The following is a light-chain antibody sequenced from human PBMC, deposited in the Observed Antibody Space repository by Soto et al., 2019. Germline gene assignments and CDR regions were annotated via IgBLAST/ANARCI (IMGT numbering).Light chain of an antibody. J-gene: IGKJ4*01. CDR1: QGIRSD. Sequence: DIQMTHSPSSLSASVGDRVTSTCRASQGIRSDLGWYQQKPGKAPKRLSYAASSLQSGVTSRFSGSGSGTEFTLTISSLQPEDFATYYYLQHNSYPHTFGGGTKVDIK. CDR3: LQHNSYPHT. CDR2: AAS. V-gene: IGKV1-17*01.